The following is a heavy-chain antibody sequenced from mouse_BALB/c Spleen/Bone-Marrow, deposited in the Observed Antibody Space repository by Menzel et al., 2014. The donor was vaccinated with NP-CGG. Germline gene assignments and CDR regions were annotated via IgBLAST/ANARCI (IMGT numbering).Heavy chain of an antibody. J-gene: IGHJ4*01. V-gene: IGHV14-3*02. CDR2: IDPANGNT. CDR1: GFNIXDTY. CDR3: ARWGYYAMDF. Sequence: EVKLQESGAELVKPGASVKLSCTASGFNIXDTYMHWVKQRPEQGLEWIGRIDPANGNTKYDPKFQGKATITADTSSNTAYLQLSSLTSEDTAVYYCARWGYYAMDFWGQGTSVTVSS.